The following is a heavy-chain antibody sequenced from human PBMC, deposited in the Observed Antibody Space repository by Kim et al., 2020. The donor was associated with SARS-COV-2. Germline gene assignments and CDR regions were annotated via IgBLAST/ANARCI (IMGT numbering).Heavy chain of an antibody. D-gene: IGHD6-6*01. J-gene: IGHJ3*02. CDR3: ASFEKQLGAFDI. V-gene: IGHV1-46*01. CDR1: GYTFTSYY. Sequence: ASVKVSCKASGYTFTSYYMHWVRQAPGQGLEWMGIINPSGGSTSYAQKFQGRVTMTRDTSTSTVYMELSSLRSEDTAVYYCASFEKQLGAFDIWGQGTMVTVSS. CDR2: INPSGGST.